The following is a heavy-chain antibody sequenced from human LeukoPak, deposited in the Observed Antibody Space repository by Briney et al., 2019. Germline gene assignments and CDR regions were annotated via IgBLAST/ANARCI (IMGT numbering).Heavy chain of an antibody. Sequence: GGSLRLSCAVSGCTFSSYSMNWVRQAPGKGLEWVSYISSSSSTIYYADSVKGRFTISRDNAKNSLYLQMNSLRAEDTAVYYCARDLRSGESYWGQGTLVTVSS. V-gene: IGHV3-48*04. D-gene: IGHD3-16*01. CDR1: GCTFSSYS. CDR3: ARDLRSGESY. J-gene: IGHJ4*02. CDR2: ISSSSSTI.